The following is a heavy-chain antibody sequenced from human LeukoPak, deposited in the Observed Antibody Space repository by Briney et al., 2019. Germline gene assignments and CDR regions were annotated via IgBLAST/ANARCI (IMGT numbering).Heavy chain of an antibody. V-gene: IGHV4-34*01. J-gene: IGHJ5*02. CDR3: ARDGDSSYQRGPFDP. Sequence: SETLSLTCAVYGGSFSGYYWSWIRQPPGKGLEWIGEINHSGSTNYNPSLKSRVTISVDTSKNQFSLKLSSVTAADTAVYYCARDGDSSYQRGPFDPWGQGTLVTVSS. CDR2: INHSGST. D-gene: IGHD2-2*01. CDR1: GGSFSGYY.